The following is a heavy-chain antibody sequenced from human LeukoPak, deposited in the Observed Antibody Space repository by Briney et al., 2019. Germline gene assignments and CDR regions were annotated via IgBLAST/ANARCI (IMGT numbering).Heavy chain of an antibody. CDR2: ITWNSGSI. Sequence: PGGSLRLSCAASGFTFDNYAMHWVRQAPGKGLEWVSGITWNSGSIAYADSVKGRFTISRDNAKNSLYLQMNSLRAEDTAVYYCARALAVAGADYWGQGTLVTVSS. V-gene: IGHV3-9*01. D-gene: IGHD6-19*01. CDR1: GFTFDNYA. CDR3: ARALAVAGADY. J-gene: IGHJ4*02.